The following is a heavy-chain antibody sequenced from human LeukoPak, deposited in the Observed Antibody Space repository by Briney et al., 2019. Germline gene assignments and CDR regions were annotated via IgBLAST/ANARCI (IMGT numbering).Heavy chain of an antibody. D-gene: IGHD5-12*01. CDR3: AKDGAWLRFDD. V-gene: IGHV3-23*01. J-gene: IGHJ4*02. CDR1: GFTFSSYG. Sequence: PGGSLRLSCAASGFTFSSYGMSWVRQAPGKGLEWVSGVSPNGDITYYADSVKGRFTISRDNSKNTVYLQMNNVRAEDTAVYYCAKDGAWLRFDDWGQGTLVTVSS. CDR2: VSPNGDIT.